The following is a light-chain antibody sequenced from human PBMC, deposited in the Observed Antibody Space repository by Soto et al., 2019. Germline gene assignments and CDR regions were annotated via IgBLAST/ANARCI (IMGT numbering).Light chain of an antibody. Sequence: QSVLTQPPSVSGAPGRRVTFSCTGSSSNIGAGYDVHWFQQLPGTAPKLLIYGNNNRPSGVSDRFSGSKSGTSASLVITGLQAEDEADYYCQSYDNSLSGHVVFGGGTKLTVL. CDR3: QSYDNSLSGHVV. V-gene: IGLV1-40*01. CDR2: GNN. J-gene: IGLJ2*01. CDR1: SSNIGAGYD.